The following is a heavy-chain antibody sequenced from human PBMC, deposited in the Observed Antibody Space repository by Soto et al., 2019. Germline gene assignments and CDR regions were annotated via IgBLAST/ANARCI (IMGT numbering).Heavy chain of an antibody. Sequence: PGGSLRLSCTASGLTVSNNYMGWVRQAPGKALQWVSLIYSGGATFYADSVKGRFTFSRDTSKNTLSLEMNSLRAEDTAVYFCARVNFCGSGTSYNPDYYYGMDVWGQGTTVTVS. CDR3: ARVNFCGSGTSYNPDYYYGMDV. CDR1: GLTVSNNY. J-gene: IGHJ6*02. V-gene: IGHV3-53*01. CDR2: IYSGGAT. D-gene: IGHD3-10*01.